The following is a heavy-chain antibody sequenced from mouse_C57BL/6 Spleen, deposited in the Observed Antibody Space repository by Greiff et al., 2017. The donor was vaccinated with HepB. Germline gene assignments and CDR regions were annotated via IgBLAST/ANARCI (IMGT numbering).Heavy chain of an antibody. V-gene: IGHV1-54*01. CDR3: ARRGYTRDFDY. Sequence: QVQLQQSGAELVRPGTSVKVSCKASGYAFTNYLIEWVKQRPGQGLEWIGVINPGSGGTNYNEKFKGKATLTADKSSSTAYMQLSSLTSEDSAVYFCARRGYTRDFDYWGQGTTLTVSS. CDR1: GYAFTNYL. J-gene: IGHJ2*01. CDR2: INPGSGGT. D-gene: IGHD3-2*02.